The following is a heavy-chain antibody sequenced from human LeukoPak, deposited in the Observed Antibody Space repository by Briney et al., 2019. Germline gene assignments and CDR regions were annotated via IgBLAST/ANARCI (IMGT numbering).Heavy chain of an antibody. V-gene: IGHV5-51*01. CDR3: ARHPIAAGGAYNWFDP. D-gene: IGHD6-13*01. Sequence: GESLKISCEGSGYSFGNYWIGWVRQMPGKGLEWMGIIYPGDSDIRYSPSFQGQVTISVDTSINTAYLQWISLKASDTAMYYCARHPIAAGGAYNWFDPWGQGTLVTVSS. CDR1: GYSFGNYW. J-gene: IGHJ5*02. CDR2: IYPGDSDI.